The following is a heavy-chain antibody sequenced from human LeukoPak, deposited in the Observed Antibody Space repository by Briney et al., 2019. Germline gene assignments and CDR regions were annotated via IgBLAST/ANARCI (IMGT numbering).Heavy chain of an antibody. CDR1: GFTFSSYA. CDR2: INGSGGST. D-gene: IGHD6-13*01. Sequence: GGSLRLSCAASGFTFSSYAMSWVRQAPGKGLEWVSAINGSGGSTYYADSVKGRFTISRDNSKNTLYLQMNSLRAEDTAVYYCAGASSSWYRGYNWFDPWGQGTLVTVSS. V-gene: IGHV3-23*01. J-gene: IGHJ5*02. CDR3: AGASSSWYRGYNWFDP.